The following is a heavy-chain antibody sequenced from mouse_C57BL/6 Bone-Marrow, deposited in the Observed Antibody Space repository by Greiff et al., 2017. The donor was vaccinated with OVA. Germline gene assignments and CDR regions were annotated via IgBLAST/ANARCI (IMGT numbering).Heavy chain of an antibody. D-gene: IGHD1-1*01. CDR3: ERLKFITTRDYAVDY. CDR2: INPNYGTT. CDR1: GYSFTDYN. V-gene: IGHV1-39*01. J-gene: IGHJ4*01. Sequence: EVQLVESGPELVKPGASVKISCKASGYSFTDYNMNWVKQSNGKSLEWIGVINPNYGTTIYNQKFKGKATLTVDKSSSTAYMERRSLASEDTAVYYCERLKFITTRDYAVDYWGQGTPVTVSS.